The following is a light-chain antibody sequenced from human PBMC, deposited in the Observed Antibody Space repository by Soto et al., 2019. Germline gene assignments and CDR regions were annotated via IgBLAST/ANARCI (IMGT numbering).Light chain of an antibody. V-gene: IGKV3-20*01. Sequence: EIVLTQSPGTLSLSPGERATLSCRASQSVTRLAWYQQKPGQAPRLLIYDASSRATGIPDRFSGGGSGTDFTLTINRLEPEDFAVYYCQQYGISPWTFGHGTKVEIK. CDR1: QSVTR. CDR2: DAS. J-gene: IGKJ1*01. CDR3: QQYGISPWT.